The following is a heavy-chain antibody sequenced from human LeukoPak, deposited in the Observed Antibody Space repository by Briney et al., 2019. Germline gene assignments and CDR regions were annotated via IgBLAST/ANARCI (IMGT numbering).Heavy chain of an antibody. CDR1: GFTFSSYS. Sequence: GESLRLSCAASGFTFSSYSMNWVRQAPGKGLEWVSSISSSSSYIYYADSVKGRFTISRDNAKNSLYLQMNSLRAEDTAVYYCAREVFNIVVVPAASDYWGQGTLVTVSS. CDR2: ISSSSSYI. CDR3: AREVFNIVVVPAASDY. D-gene: IGHD2-2*01. J-gene: IGHJ4*02. V-gene: IGHV3-21*01.